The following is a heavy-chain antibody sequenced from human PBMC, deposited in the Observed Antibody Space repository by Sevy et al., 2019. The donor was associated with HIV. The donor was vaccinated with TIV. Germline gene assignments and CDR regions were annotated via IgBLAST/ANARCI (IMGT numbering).Heavy chain of an antibody. V-gene: IGHV1-8*01. CDR3: AGVYGSSGRGNGMDV. D-gene: IGHD3-10*01. Sequence: ASVKVSCKASGYTFTTYEINWVRQATGQGLEWMGWMNPNSGDTGYAHKFQGRVTMTRNTSISTASMELSSLRSEDTAVYYCAGVYGSSGRGNGMDVWGQGTTVTVSS. CDR1: GYTFTTYE. CDR2: MNPNSGDT. J-gene: IGHJ6*02.